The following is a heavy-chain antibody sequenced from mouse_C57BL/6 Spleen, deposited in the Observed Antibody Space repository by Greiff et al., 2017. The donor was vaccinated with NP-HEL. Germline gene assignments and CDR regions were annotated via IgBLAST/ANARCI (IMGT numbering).Heavy chain of an antibody. J-gene: IGHJ3*01. Sequence: VQLQQPGAELVKPGASVKMSCKASGYTFTSYWITWVKQRPGQGLEWIGDIYPGSGSTNYNEKFKSKATLTVDTSSSTAYMQLSSLTSEDSAVYYCARRIDGYYVRFAYWGQGTLVTVSA. D-gene: IGHD2-3*01. CDR2: IYPGSGST. CDR1: GYTFTSYW. V-gene: IGHV1-55*01. CDR3: ARRIDGYYVRFAY.